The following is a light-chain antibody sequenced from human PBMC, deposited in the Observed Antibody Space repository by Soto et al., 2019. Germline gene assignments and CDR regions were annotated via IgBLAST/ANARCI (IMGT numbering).Light chain of an antibody. CDR1: QSVSSY. CDR2: DAS. V-gene: IGKV3-11*01. J-gene: IGKJ3*01. CDR3: QQRSNWPLRLT. Sequence: EIVFTQSPATLSLSPGERATLSCRASQSVSSYLAWYQQKPGQAPRLLIYDASNRATGIPARFSGSGSGTDFTLTISSLEPEDFAVYYCQQRSNWPLRLTFGPGTKVDIK.